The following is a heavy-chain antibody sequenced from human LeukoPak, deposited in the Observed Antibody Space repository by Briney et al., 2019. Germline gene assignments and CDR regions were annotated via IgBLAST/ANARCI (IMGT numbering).Heavy chain of an antibody. D-gene: IGHD1-26*01. CDR1: GFTFSSYE. CDR2: INSDGSST. CDR3: ARDGSYGDFDY. V-gene: IGHV3-74*01. J-gene: IGHJ4*02. Sequence: GGSLRLSCAASGFTFSSYEMNWVRQARGKGLVGVSRINSDGSSTIYADSVKGRFTISRDNAKNTLYLQMNSLRAEDTAVYYCARDGSYGDFDYWGQGTLLTVSS.